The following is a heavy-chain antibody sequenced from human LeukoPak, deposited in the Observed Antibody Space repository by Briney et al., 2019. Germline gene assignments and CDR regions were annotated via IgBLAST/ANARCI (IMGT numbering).Heavy chain of an antibody. Sequence: GGSLRLSCAASGFSFNSYAMSWVRQAPGKGLEWVSIIIGSSGSTFYADSVKGRFTISRDNSKNTLYLQMNSLRLKDTAVYYCAKGGYDYIEVAYFDFWGQGTLVTVSS. CDR1: GFSFNSYA. CDR3: AKGGYDYIEVAYFDF. D-gene: IGHD5-12*01. V-gene: IGHV3-23*01. J-gene: IGHJ4*02. CDR2: IIGSSGST.